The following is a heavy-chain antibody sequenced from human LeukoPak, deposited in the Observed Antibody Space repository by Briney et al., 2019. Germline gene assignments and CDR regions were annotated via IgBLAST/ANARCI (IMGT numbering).Heavy chain of an antibody. D-gene: IGHD4-17*01. Sequence: SETLSLTCTVSGGSISSGGYYWIWIRQPPGKGLEWIGEVNHSGSTNYNPSLKSRVTISIDTSRNQFSLKLSSVTAADSAVYYCAANPPGAVNTIVDPNWGQGTLVTVSS. V-gene: IGHV4-34*01. J-gene: IGHJ4*02. CDR1: GGSISSGGYY. CDR3: AANPPGAVNTIVDPN. CDR2: VNHSGST.